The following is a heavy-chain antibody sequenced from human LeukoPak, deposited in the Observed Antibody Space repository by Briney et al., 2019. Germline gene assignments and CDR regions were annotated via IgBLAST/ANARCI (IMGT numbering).Heavy chain of an antibody. CDR2: INHSGST. D-gene: IGHD3-22*01. Sequence: SETLSLTCAVYGGSFSGYYWSWIRQPPGKGLEWLGEINHSGSTNYNPSLKSRVTISVDTSKNQFSLKLSSVTAADTAVYYCARAPPFGYYDSSGYYYWNAFDIWGQGTMVTVSS. CDR3: ARAPPFGYYDSSGYYYWNAFDI. V-gene: IGHV4-34*01. J-gene: IGHJ3*02. CDR1: GGSFSGYY.